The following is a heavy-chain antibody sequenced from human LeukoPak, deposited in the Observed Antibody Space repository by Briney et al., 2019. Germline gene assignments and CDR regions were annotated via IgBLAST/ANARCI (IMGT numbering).Heavy chain of an antibody. CDR1: GGSISSSSYY. CDR3: ARPNYSGSYRYYFDY. CDR2: IYYSGST. Sequence: SETLSLTCTVSGGSISSSSYYWGWIRQPPGKGLEWIGSIYYSGSTYYNPSLKSRVTISVDTSKNQFSLKLSSVTAADTAVYYCARPNYSGSYRYYFDYWGQGTLVTVSS. D-gene: IGHD1-26*01. V-gene: IGHV4-39*07. J-gene: IGHJ4*02.